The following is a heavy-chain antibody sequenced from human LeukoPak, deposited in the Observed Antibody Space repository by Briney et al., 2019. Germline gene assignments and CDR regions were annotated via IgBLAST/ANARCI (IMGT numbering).Heavy chain of an antibody. V-gene: IGHV4-59*01. CDR3: ASARLGSGLEGAFDI. CDR2: TYYSGST. D-gene: IGHD6-25*01. CDR1: GGSISSYF. Sequence: PSETLSLTCTVSGGSISSYFWSWIRQPPGKGLEWIGYTYYSGSTNYNPSLKSRVTISVDTSKNQFSLKLSSVTAADTAVYYCASARLGSGLEGAFDIWGQGTMVTVSS. J-gene: IGHJ3*02.